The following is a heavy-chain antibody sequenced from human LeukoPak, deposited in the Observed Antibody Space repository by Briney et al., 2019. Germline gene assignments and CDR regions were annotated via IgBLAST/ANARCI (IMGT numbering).Heavy chain of an antibody. CDR1: GFTFSSYA. D-gene: IGHD6-19*01. V-gene: IGHV3-23*01. Sequence: GGSLRLSCAASGFTFSSYAMSWVRQAPGKGLEWVSAISGSGGSTYYADSVKGRFAISRDNSKNTLYLQMNSLRAEDTAVYYCAKGSAGTTGFDYWGQGTLVTVSS. CDR2: ISGSGGST. CDR3: AKGSAGTTGFDY. J-gene: IGHJ4*02.